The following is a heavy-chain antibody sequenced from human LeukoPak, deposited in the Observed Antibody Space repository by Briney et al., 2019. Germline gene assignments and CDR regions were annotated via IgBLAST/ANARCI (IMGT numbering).Heavy chain of an antibody. CDR3: ARRAGAYSHPYDY. D-gene: IGHD4/OR15-4a*01. J-gene: IGHJ4*02. Sequence: PGGSLRLSCAASGFTVSRNYMSWVRQAPGKGLEWVSVIYSGGRTYYADSVKGRFTISRDNSKNTLYLQMNRLRAEDTAVYYCARRAGAYSHPYDYWGQGTLVTVSS. CDR2: IYSGGRT. V-gene: IGHV3-66*04. CDR1: GFTVSRNY.